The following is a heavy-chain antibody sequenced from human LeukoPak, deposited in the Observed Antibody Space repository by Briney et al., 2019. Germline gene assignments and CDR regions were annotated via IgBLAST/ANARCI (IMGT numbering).Heavy chain of an antibody. CDR3: ARQRIAAAILYYSDY. CDR2: IYYSGST. Sequence: PSETLSLTCTVSGGSISSSSYYWGWIRQPPGKGLEWIGSIYYSGSTYYNPSLKSRVPISVDTSKNQFSLILSSVTAADTAVYYCARQRIAAAILYYSDYWGQGTLVTVSS. V-gene: IGHV4-39*01. D-gene: IGHD6-13*01. J-gene: IGHJ4*02. CDR1: GGSISSSSYY.